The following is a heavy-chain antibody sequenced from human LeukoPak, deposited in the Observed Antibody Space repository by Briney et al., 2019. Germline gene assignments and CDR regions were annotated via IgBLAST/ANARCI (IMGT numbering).Heavy chain of an antibody. D-gene: IGHD3-9*01. Sequence: ASVKVSCKVSGYTLTELSMHWVRQAPGKGLEWMGGFDPEDGETIYAQKFQGRVTMTEDTSTDTAYMELSSLRSEDTAVYYCATDLYYDILTGYYTSGGLDYWGQGTLVTVSS. V-gene: IGHV1-24*01. CDR3: ATDLYYDILTGYYTSGGLDY. CDR1: GYTLTELS. J-gene: IGHJ4*02. CDR2: FDPEDGET.